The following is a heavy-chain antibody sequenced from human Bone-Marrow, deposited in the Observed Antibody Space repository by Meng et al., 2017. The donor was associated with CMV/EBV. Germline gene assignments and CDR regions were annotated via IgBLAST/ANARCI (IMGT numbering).Heavy chain of an antibody. D-gene: IGHD3-9*01. J-gene: IGHJ6*02. V-gene: IGHV1-46*01. CDR3: ARDVELGDRYYDILTGYYSYYYYGMDV. CDR2: INPSGGST. CDR1: GYTFTSYD. Sequence: ASVKVSCKASGYTFTSYDINWVRQATGQGLEWMGIINPSGGSTSYAQKFQGRVTMTRDTSTSTVYMELSSLRSEDTAVYYCARDVELGDRYYDILTGYYSYYYYGMDVWGQGTTVTVSS.